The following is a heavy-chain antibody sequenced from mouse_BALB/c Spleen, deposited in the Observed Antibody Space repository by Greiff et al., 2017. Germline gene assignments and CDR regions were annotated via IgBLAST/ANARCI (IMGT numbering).Heavy chain of an antibody. V-gene: IGHV7-3*02. CDR1: GFTFTDYY. CDR2: IRNKANGYTT. J-gene: IGHJ2*01. Sequence: EVQVVESGGGLVQPGGSLRLSCATSGFTFTDYYMSWVRQPPGKALEWLGFIRNKANGYTTEYSASVKGRFTISRDNSQSILYLQMNTLRAEDSATYYCASDEGWLLVLDYWGQGTTLTVSS. D-gene: IGHD2-3*01. CDR3: ASDEGWLLVLDY.